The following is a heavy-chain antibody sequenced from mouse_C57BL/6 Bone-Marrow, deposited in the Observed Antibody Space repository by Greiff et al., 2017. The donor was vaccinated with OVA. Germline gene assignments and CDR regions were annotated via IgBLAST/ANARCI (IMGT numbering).Heavy chain of an antibody. CDR1: GFTFSDYY. J-gene: IGHJ1*03. V-gene: IGHV5-16*01. D-gene: IGHD1-1*01. Sequence: EVKLVESEGGLVQPGSSMKLSCTASGFTFSDYYMAWVRQVPETGLEWVANINYDGSSTYYLDSLKSRFIISRDNAKNILYLQMSSLKSEDTATYYCARGPTVVAHWYFDVWGTGTTVTVSS. CDR3: ARGPTVVAHWYFDV. CDR2: INYDGSST.